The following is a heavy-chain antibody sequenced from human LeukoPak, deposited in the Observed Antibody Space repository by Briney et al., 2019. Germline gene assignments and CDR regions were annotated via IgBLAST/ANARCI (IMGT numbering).Heavy chain of an antibody. CDR1: GYTFTSYG. D-gene: IGHD6-13*01. Sequence: ASVKVSCKASGYTFTSYGISWVRRAPGQGLEWMGWISAYNGNTNYAQKLQGRVTMTTDTSTSTAYMELRSLRSDDTAVYYCARLSSWYNYYYYGMDVWGQGTTVTVSS. CDR3: ARLSSWYNYYYYGMDV. J-gene: IGHJ6*02. CDR2: ISAYNGNT. V-gene: IGHV1-18*01.